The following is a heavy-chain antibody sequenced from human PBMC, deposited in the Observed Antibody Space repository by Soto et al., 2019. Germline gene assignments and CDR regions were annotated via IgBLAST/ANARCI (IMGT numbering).Heavy chain of an antibody. D-gene: IGHD2-21*01. CDR1: GGSISSGGYS. CDR3: ARGPPLLW. Sequence: SETLSLTCTVSGGSISSGGYSWSWIRQPPGKGLECIGYIYHSGSTYYNPSLKSRVTISVDRSKNQFSLKLSSVTAADTAVYYCARGPPLLWWSQGTLVTVSS. V-gene: IGHV4-30-2*01. CDR2: IYHSGST. J-gene: IGHJ4*02.